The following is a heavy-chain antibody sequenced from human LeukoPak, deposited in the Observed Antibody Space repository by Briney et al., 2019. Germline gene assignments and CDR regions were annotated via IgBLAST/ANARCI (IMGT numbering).Heavy chain of an antibody. D-gene: IGHD5-24*01. J-gene: IGHJ4*02. Sequence: SETLSLTCAVYGGSFSGYYWSWIRQPPGKGLEWIGYIYYSGSTNYNPSLKSRVTISVDTSKNQFSLKLSSVTAADTAVYYCASGRWLQSLDYWGQGTLVTVSS. V-gene: IGHV4-59*01. CDR1: GGSFSGYY. CDR2: IYYSGST. CDR3: ASGRWLQSLDY.